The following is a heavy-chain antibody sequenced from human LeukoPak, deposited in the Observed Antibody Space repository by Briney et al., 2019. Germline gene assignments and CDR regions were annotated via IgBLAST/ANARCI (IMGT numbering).Heavy chain of an antibody. Sequence: SETLSLTCTVSGGSISSGGYYWSWIRQHPGKGLEWIGYIYYSGSTYYNPSLKSRVTISVDTSKNQFSLKLSSVTAADTAAYYCARYLRPEYDSSGYSDYWGQGTLVTVSS. CDR3: ARYLRPEYDSSGYSDY. CDR2: IYYSGST. D-gene: IGHD3-22*01. J-gene: IGHJ4*02. V-gene: IGHV4-31*03. CDR1: GGSISSGGYY.